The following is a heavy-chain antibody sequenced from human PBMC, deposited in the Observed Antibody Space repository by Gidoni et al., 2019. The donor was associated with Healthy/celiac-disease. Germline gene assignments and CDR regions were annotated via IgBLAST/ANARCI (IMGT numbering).Heavy chain of an antibody. Sequence: EVQLLEYGGGLVQPGGSLIRCCAASGFTCSRYAMSWVRQAPGKGLEWVSAISGSGGSTYYAASVKGRFTISRDNSKNTLDLQMNSLRAEDTAVYYCANVSPHSSSWYRGAVDYWGQGTLVTVSS. CDR3: ANVSPHSSSWYRGAVDY. CDR2: ISGSGGST. J-gene: IGHJ4*02. V-gene: IGHV3-23*01. CDR1: GFTCSRYA. D-gene: IGHD6-13*01.